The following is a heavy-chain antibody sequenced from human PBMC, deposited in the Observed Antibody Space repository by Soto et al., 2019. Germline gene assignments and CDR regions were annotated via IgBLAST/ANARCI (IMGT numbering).Heavy chain of an antibody. CDR2: ISAYNGNT. V-gene: IGHV1-18*01. CDR3: ARLTAKPYYYGSGSYYKEYSDYYYYYYMDV. D-gene: IGHD3-10*01. Sequence: GASVKVSCKASGYTFTSYGISWVRQAPGQGLEWMGWISAYNGNTNYAQKLQGRVTMTTDTSTSTAYMELRSLRSDDTAVYYCARLTAKPYYYGSGSYYKEYSDYYYYYYMDVWGKGTTVTVSS. J-gene: IGHJ6*03. CDR1: GYTFTSYG.